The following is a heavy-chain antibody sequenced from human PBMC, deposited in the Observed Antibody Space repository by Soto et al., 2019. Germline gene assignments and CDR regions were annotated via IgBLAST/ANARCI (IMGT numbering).Heavy chain of an antibody. V-gene: IGHV2-5*02. D-gene: IGHD3-16*01. CDR1: GFSLITSGVG. Sequence: QITLKESGPPLVKPTQTLTLTCTISGFSLITSGVGVGWIRQPPGKALEWLALIYWDDDKRYSPSLKSRLTITKATSKNQVVLTMTNMDPVDTATYYGAHIVTGCFTWGRGALVTVSS. J-gene: IGHJ5*02. CDR2: IYWDDDK. CDR3: AHIVTGCFT.